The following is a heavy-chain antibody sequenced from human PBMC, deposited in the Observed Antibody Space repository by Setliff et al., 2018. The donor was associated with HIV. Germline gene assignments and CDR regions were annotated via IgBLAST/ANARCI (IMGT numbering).Heavy chain of an antibody. CDR2: IYHTGRT. J-gene: IGHJ5*02. CDR1: NVSFSTYY. V-gene: IGHV4-59*01. CDR3: ARGLSDNGSLSGFDP. D-gene: IGHD4-17*01. Sequence: SETLSLTCTVSNVSFSTYYWSWIRQPPGKGLEWMGYIYHTGRTNYNPSLKGRVSISIDPSKNQFSLKLTSMSAADTAVYFCARGLSDNGSLSGFDPWGQGTLVTVSS.